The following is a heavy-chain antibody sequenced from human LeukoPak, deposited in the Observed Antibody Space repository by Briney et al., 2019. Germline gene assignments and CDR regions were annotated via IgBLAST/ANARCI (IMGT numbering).Heavy chain of an antibody. CDR3: ARPPDSSGPEFFQY. CDR2: ISSSSSSYI. V-gene: IGHV3-21*04. D-gene: IGHD3-22*01. Sequence: GGSLRLSCAASGFTFSSYSMNWVRQAPGKGLEWVSSISSSSSSYIYYADSLKGRFTISRDNAKNSLYLQMNSLRASDTAMYYCARPPDSSGPEFFQYWGQGTLVTVSS. J-gene: IGHJ1*01. CDR1: GFTFSSYS.